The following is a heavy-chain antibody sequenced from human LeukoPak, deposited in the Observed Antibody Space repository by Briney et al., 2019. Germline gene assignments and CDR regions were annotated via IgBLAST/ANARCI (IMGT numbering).Heavy chain of an antibody. D-gene: IGHD2-2*01. CDR1: GFTFSSYG. CDR2: IRYDGSNK. V-gene: IGHV3-30*02. Sequence: GGSLRLSCAASGFTFSSYGMHWVRQAPGKGLEWVAFIRYDGSNKYYADSVKGRFTISRDNSKNTLYLQMNSLRAEDMAVYYCAHIVVVPAANRNAFDIWGQGTMVTVSS. J-gene: IGHJ3*02. CDR3: AHIVVVPAANRNAFDI.